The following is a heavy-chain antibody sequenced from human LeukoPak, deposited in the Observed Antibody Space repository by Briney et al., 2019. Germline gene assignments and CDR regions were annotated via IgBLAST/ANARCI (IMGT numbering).Heavy chain of an antibody. CDR1: GGSFSGYY. V-gene: IGHV4-34*01. J-gene: IGHJ4*02. CDR3: ARGRTAYYFDY. CDR2: INHSGST. Sequence: SETLSLTCAVYGGSFSGYYWSWIRQPPGKGLEWIGEINHSGSTNYIPSLQSRVTIPVDTSKNQFSLKLSSVTPADTAVYYCARGRTAYYFDYWGQGTLVTVSS. D-gene: IGHD2-2*01.